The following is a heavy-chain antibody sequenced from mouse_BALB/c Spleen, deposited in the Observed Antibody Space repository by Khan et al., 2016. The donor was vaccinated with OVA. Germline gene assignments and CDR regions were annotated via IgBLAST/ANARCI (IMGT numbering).Heavy chain of an antibody. CDR1: GFTFSSYG. V-gene: IGHV5-17*02. CDR2: ISGDSSTI. D-gene: IGHD1-1*01. Sequence: EVELVESGGGLVQPGGSRKLSCAASGFTFSSYGMHWVRPAPEKGLEWVAYISGDSSTIYYADTVKGRFTISRDNPKNTLFLQMTSLMSEDTAMYYCATSYYYGYYLDYWGPGTTLTVSS. CDR3: ATSYYYGYYLDY. J-gene: IGHJ2*01.